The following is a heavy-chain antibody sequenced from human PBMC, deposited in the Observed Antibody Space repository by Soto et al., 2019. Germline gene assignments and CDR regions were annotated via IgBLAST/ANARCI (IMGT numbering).Heavy chain of an antibody. D-gene: IGHD1-20*01. V-gene: IGHV1-69*01. CDR1: GGTFSGYA. CDR2: IIPILGIT. J-gene: IGHJ1*01. Sequence: QAQLMQSGAEVKKPGSSVKVSCKASGGTFSGYAIRWVRQAPGQGLEWMGGIIPILGITNYAQKFQGRITIAADESTGTAYLDLRSLRSEDTAVYYCAGDLRSITGTTSSEDFQHWGQGTLVSVSS. CDR3: AGDLRSITGTTSSEDFQH.